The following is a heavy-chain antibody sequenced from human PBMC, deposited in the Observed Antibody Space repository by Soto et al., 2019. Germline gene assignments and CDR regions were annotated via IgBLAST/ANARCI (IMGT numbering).Heavy chain of an antibody. CDR1: GFTFSRYS. CDR3: ALGELSSPFDY. V-gene: IGHV3-21*01. Sequence: PGGSLRLSCAASGFTFSRYSMNLVRQATGKGLEWVSSISSSSSYIYYADSVKGRFTISRDNAKNSLYLQMNSLRAEDTAVYYCALGELSSPFDYWGQGTLVTVSS. D-gene: IGHD3-16*02. CDR2: ISSSSSYI. J-gene: IGHJ4*02.